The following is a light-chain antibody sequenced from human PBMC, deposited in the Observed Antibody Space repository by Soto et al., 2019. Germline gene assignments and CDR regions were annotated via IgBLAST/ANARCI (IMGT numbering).Light chain of an antibody. V-gene: IGKV3-15*01. Sequence: IVLTQSPGTLSLSPGERATLSCRASQSVSTNLAWYQQKPGQAPRLLIYGAFTRATGVSARFSGSGSGTEFTLTISSLQSEDSAVYFCQEYNKWSGTFGQGTKVDI. CDR1: QSVSTN. J-gene: IGKJ1*01. CDR3: QEYNKWSGT. CDR2: GAF.